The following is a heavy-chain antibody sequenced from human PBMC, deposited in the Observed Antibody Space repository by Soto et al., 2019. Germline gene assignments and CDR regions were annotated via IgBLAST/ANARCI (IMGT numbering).Heavy chain of an antibody. CDR2: INPSGGST. CDR3: ARGPIAVAGTDPGYYYGMDV. J-gene: IGHJ6*02. Sequence: ASVKVSCKASGYTFTSYYMHWVRQAPGQGLEWMGIINPSGGSTSYAQKFQGRVTMTRDTSTSTVYMELSRLRSDDTAVYYCARGPIAVAGTDPGYYYGMDVWGQGTTVTVSS. CDR1: GYTFTSYY. D-gene: IGHD6-19*01. V-gene: IGHV1-46*01.